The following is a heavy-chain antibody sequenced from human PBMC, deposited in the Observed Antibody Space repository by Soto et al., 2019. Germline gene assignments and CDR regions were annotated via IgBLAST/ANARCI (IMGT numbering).Heavy chain of an antibody. CDR1: GGSISSGDYY. J-gene: IGHJ4*02. Sequence: QVQLQESGPGLVKPSQTLSLTCTVSGGSISSGDYYWSWIRQPPGKGLEWIGYIYYSGSTYYNPSLKSRVTISVDTSKNQFSLKLGSVTAADTAVYYCARSEGFGGVIGYLDYWGQGTLVTVSS. V-gene: IGHV4-30-4*01. CDR2: IYYSGST. CDR3: ARSEGFGGVIGYLDY. D-gene: IGHD3-16*02.